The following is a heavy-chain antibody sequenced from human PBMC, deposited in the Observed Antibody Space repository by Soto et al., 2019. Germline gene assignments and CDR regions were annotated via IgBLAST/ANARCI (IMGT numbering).Heavy chain of an antibody. D-gene: IGHD3-22*01. J-gene: IGHJ4*02. CDR3: AKDPYYDSSGYSRFFDY. Sequence: GGSLRLSCAASGFTFSSYAMSWVRQAPGKGLEWVSAVSGSGSTTYYADSVKGRFTISRDNSKNTLYLQINSLRAEDTAVYYCAKDPYYDSSGYSRFFDYWGQGTLVTVSS. CDR1: GFTFSSYA. V-gene: IGHV3-23*01. CDR2: VSGSGSTT.